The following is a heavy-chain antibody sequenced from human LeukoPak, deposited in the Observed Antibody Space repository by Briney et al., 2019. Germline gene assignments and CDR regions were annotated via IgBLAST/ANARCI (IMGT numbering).Heavy chain of an antibody. J-gene: IGHJ4*02. CDR3: ASLCGGDCSTGGY. CDR1: GGSITSYY. CDR2: ISYSGST. Sequence: SETLSLTCTVSGGSITSYYWSWIRQPPGKGLEWIGHISYSGSTNYNPSLKSRVTVSVDTSKNQFSLKLSSVTAADTAVYYCASLCGGDCSTGGYWGQGTLVTVSS. D-gene: IGHD2-21*01. V-gene: IGHV4-59*01.